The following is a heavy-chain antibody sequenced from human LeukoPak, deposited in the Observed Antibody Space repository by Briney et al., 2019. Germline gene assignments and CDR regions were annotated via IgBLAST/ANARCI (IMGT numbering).Heavy chain of an antibody. CDR1: GFTFSNYW. CDR3: VFAFDI. CDR2: IYSGGST. V-gene: IGHV3-66*01. J-gene: IGHJ3*02. Sequence: GGSLRLSCAASGFTFSNYWMIWVRQAPGKGLEWVSVIYSGGSTYYADSVKGRFTISRDNSKNTLYLQMNSLRAEDTAVYYCVFAFDIWGQGTMVTVSS.